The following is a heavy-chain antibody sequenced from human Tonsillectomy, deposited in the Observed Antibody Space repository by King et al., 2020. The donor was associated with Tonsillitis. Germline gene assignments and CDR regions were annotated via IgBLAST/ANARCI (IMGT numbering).Heavy chain of an antibody. Sequence: QLVQSGAEVKKPGASVKVSCKASGYTFSSYDISWVRQAPGQGLEWMGLITIYNGNTNYAQEFQGRVTMTTDTSTSTAYLDLRSLRSDDTAVYYCARADSVVRGFWFDYWGQGALVTVSS. CDR3: ARADSVVRGFWFDY. J-gene: IGHJ4*02. CDR2: ITIYNGNT. V-gene: IGHV1-18*01. D-gene: IGHD3-10*01. CDR1: GYTFSSYD.